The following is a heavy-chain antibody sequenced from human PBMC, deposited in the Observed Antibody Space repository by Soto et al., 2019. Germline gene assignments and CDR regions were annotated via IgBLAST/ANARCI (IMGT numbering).Heavy chain of an antibody. D-gene: IGHD6-13*01. CDR3: AHSRYSRPSFDY. V-gene: IGHV2-5*02. Sequence: SGPTLVNPTQTLTLTCTFSGFSLTSNDVGVGWIRQPPGKALEWLALIYWDDDKRYSPSLTSRLTITKDTFKNQVVLRMTNIDPVDTATYYCAHSRYSRPSFDYWGQGTLVTVSS. J-gene: IGHJ4*02. CDR1: GFSLTSNDVG. CDR2: IYWDDDK.